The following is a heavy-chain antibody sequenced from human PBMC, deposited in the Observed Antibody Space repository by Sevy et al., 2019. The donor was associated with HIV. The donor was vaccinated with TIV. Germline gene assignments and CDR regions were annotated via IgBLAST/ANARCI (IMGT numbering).Heavy chain of an antibody. CDR2: IYYSGST. V-gene: IGHV4-59*01. D-gene: IGHD3-3*01. CDR3: ARAIPGYYDFWSGYPNWFDP. CDR1: GGSISSYY. Sequence: SETLSLTCTVSGGSISSYYWSWIRQPPGKGLEWIGYIYYSGSTNYNPSLKSRVTISVDTSKNQFSLKLSSVTAADTPVYYCARAIPGYYDFWSGYPNWFDPWGQGTLVTVSS. J-gene: IGHJ5*02.